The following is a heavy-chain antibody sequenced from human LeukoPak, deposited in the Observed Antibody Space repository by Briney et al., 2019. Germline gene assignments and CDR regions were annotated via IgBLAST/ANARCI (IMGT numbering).Heavy chain of an antibody. D-gene: IGHD4-17*01. CDR1: GFTFSGYG. V-gene: IGHV3-30*18. Sequence: GGSLRLSCAASGFTFSGYGMHWVRQAPGKGLEWVAVISYDGSNKYYADSVKGRFTISGDNSKNTLFLQMNSLRAEDTAVYYCAKDSTTTGTYYFDYWGQGTLVTVSS. CDR3: AKDSTTTGTYYFDY. J-gene: IGHJ4*02. CDR2: ISYDGSNK.